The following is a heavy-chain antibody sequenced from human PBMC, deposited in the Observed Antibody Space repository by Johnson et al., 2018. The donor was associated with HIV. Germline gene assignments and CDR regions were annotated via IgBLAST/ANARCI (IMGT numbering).Heavy chain of an antibody. V-gene: IGHV3-30*04. CDR2: ISYDGSNK. Sequence: QVQLVESGGGVVQPGRSLRLSCAASGFTFSSYAMHWVRQAPGKGLEWVAVISYDGSNKYYADSVKGRFTISRDNSKNTLYLQMNSLRAEDTAVYYCARAERSSSGGDAFDIWCQGTMVTVSS. CDR1: GFTFSSYA. CDR3: ARAERSSSGGDAFDI. J-gene: IGHJ3*02. D-gene: IGHD6-6*01.